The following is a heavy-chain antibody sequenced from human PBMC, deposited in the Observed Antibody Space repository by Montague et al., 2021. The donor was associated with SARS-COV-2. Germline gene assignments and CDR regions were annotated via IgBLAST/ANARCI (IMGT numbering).Heavy chain of an antibody. CDR3: ARHPPHSPSGNYLVPGGLDL. J-gene: IGHJ3*01. V-gene: IGHV4-39*01. Sequence: SETLSLTCTVSGGSIGGTNYYWVWIRQTPGKGLEWNVNIFQSGGFSYNPSLKSRVTISVDTSSNQFSLRLSSVTAAATAVYFCARHPPHSPSGNYLVPGGLDLWGPGTMVTVSS. CDR2: IFQSGGF. CDR1: GGSIGGTNYY. D-gene: IGHD3-10*01.